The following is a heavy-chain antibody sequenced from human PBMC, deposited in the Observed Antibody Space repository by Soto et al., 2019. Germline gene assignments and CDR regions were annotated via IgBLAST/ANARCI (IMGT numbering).Heavy chain of an antibody. CDR2: ISYDGSNK. Sequence: QVQLVESGGGVVQPGRSLRLSCAASGFTFSSYAMHWVRQAPGKGLEWVAVISYDGSNKYYADSVKGRFTISRDNSKNTLKRPMNSLRAEDTAGYYCAREGPVAGRAFDYWGQGTLVTVSS. D-gene: IGHD6-19*01. CDR3: AREGPVAGRAFDY. CDR1: GFTFSSYA. J-gene: IGHJ4*02. V-gene: IGHV3-30-3*01.